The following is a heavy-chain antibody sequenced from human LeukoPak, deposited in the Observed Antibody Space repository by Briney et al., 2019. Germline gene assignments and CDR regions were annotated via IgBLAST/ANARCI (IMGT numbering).Heavy chain of an antibody. CDR1: GGTFSSYA. CDR2: INPNSGAT. Sequence: ASVKVSCKASGGTFSSYAISWVRQAPGQGLEWMGWINPNSGATNYAQKFQGRVTMTRDTSISAAYMDLNSLRSDDTAVYYCARGAYYSDKFPLRYWGQGTLVTVSS. CDR3: ARGAYYSDKFPLRY. V-gene: IGHV1-2*02. D-gene: IGHD3-22*01. J-gene: IGHJ4*02.